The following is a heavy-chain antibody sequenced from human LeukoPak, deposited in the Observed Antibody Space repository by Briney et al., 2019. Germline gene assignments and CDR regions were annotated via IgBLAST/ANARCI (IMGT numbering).Heavy chain of an antibody. CDR1: GFTFSSYA. V-gene: IGHV3-30*04. CDR3: ARELWFGKSPDY. CDR2: ISYDGSNK. D-gene: IGHD3-10*01. J-gene: IGHJ4*02. Sequence: GGSLRLSCAASGFTFSSYALHWVRQAPGKGLEWVAVISYDGSNKYYADSVKGRFTISRDNSKNTLYLQMNSLRAEDTAVYYCARELWFGKSPDYWGQGTLVTVSS.